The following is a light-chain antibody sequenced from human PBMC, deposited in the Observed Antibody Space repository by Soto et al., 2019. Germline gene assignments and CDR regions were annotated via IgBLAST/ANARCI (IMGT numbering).Light chain of an antibody. CDR1: QTVSSN. Sequence: EIVMTQSPAALSLSPGERATLSCRASQTVSSNLAWYQQKPGQAPRLLIYGAATRATGIPARFSGSGSGTEFILTIRSLQSEDFAVYYCQQYNDWPLTFGGGTRLEIK. CDR3: QQYNDWPLT. CDR2: GAA. J-gene: IGKJ5*01. V-gene: IGKV3-15*01.